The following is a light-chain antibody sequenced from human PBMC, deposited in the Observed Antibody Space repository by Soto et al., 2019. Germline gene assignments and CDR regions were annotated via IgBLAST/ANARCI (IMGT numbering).Light chain of an antibody. Sequence: QSVLTQPPSVSGAPGQRVTISCTGSSSNIGAGYDVHWYQQRPGTAPKLLIYGNSNRPSGVPDRFSGSKSGTSASLAITGRQAEDEADDYCQSYDSRLSGWVFGGGTKRTV. CDR2: GNS. CDR3: QSYDSRLSGWV. V-gene: IGLV1-40*01. J-gene: IGLJ3*02. CDR1: SSNIGAGYD.